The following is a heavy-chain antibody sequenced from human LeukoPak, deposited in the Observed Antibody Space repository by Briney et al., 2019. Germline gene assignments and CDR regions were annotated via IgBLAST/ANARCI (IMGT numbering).Heavy chain of an antibody. CDR3: ARDDSSGYIVGPDWYFDL. Sequence: SETLSLTCTVSGGSISSYYWSWIRQPPGKGLEWVGYIYSSGSTNYNPSLKSRVTLSVDTAKNRFSLKLSSVTAADTAVYYCARDDSSGYIVGPDWYFDLWGRGTLVTVSS. D-gene: IGHD3-22*01. J-gene: IGHJ2*01. CDR2: IYSSGST. V-gene: IGHV4-59*01. CDR1: GGSISSYY.